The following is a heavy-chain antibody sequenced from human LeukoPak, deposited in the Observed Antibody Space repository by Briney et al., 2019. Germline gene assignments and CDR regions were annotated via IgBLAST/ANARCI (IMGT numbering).Heavy chain of an antibody. CDR2: TYYSGST. D-gene: IGHD3-16*01. CDR3: ARIRGVWIDY. Sequence: SETLSLTCTVSGGSISSYYWSWIRQPPGKGLEWIGYTYYSGSTNYNPSLKSRVTISVDTSKNQFSLKLSSVTAADTAVYYCARIRGVWIDYWGQGTLVTVSS. CDR1: GGSISSYY. J-gene: IGHJ4*02. V-gene: IGHV4-59*01.